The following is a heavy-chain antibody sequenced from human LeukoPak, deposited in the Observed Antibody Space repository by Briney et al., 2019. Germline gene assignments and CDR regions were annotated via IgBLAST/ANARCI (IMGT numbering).Heavy chain of an antibody. D-gene: IGHD3-10*01. CDR2: TSSSDSGK. J-gene: IGHJ4*02. V-gene: IGHV3-23*01. CDR1: GFTLSSYA. CDR3: AKGMATYGSGTLFDY. Sequence: GGSLRLSCVVSGFTLSSYAMSWVRQAPGKGLEWVAATSSSDSGKYHADSVRGRFTISRDNSKSRLYLQMNSLRAEDTAVYYCAKGMATYGSGTLFDYWGQGTLVTVSS.